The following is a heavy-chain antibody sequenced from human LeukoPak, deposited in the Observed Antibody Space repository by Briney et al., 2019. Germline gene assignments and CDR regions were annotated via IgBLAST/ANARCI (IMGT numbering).Heavy chain of an antibody. D-gene: IGHD5-18*01. J-gene: IGHJ4*02. CDR1: GGTFSSYA. CDR3: ARDPLPSRGYSYGYESHY. Sequence: GASVKVSCKASGGTFSSYAVSWVRQAPGQGLEWMGRIIPILGIANYAQKFQGRVTITADKSTSTAYMELSSLRSEDTAVYYCARDPLPSRGYSYGYESHYWGQGTLVTVSS. V-gene: IGHV1-69*04. CDR2: IIPILGIA.